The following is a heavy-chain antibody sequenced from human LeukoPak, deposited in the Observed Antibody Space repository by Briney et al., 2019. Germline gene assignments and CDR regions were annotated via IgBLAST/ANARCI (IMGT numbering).Heavy chain of an antibody. CDR1: GGSFSGYY. CDR2: INHSGST. Sequence: PSETLSLTCAVYGGSFSGYYWSWIRQPPGKGLEWIGEINHSGSTNYNPSLKSRVTISVDTSKNQFSLKLSSVTAADTAVYYCARGSALGNWGQGTLVTVSS. J-gene: IGHJ4*02. V-gene: IGHV4-34*01. D-gene: IGHD2-15*01. CDR3: ARGSALGN.